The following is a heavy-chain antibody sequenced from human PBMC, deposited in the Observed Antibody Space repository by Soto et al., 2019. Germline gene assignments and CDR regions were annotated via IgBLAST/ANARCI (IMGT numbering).Heavy chain of an antibody. CDR3: ANVDVGSYGMDV. J-gene: IGHJ6*02. V-gene: IGHV3-30*18. CDR1: GFTFSSYG. CDR2: ISYDGSNK. Sequence: GGSLRLSCAASGFTFSSYGMHWVRQAPGKGLEWVAVISYDGSNKYYADSVKGRFTISRDNSKNTLYLQMNSLRAEDTAVYYCANVDVGSYGMDVWGQGTTVTVSS. D-gene: IGHD5-12*01.